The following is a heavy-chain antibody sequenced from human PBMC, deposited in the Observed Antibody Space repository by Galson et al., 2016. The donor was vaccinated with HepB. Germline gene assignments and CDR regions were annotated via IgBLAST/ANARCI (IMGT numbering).Heavy chain of an antibody. J-gene: IGHJ6*02. CDR2: IYWDDDK. Sequence: PALVKPTQTLTLTCTFSGFSLNSYSVGVGWMRQPPGKAPEWLALIYWDDDKGYSPSLESRLSITKDTSKNQVVLTLTNMDPVDTATYYCAHSRRSAKVRGATGYYIMDVWGQGTAVTVSS. V-gene: IGHV2-5*02. CDR1: GFSLNSYSVG. CDR3: AHSRRSAKVRGATGYYIMDV. D-gene: IGHD3-10*01.